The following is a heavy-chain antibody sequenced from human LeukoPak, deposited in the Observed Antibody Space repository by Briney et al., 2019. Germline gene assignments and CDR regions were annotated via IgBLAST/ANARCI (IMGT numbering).Heavy chain of an antibody. CDR3: ARARIQLWFLGAPRAYFDY. J-gene: IGHJ4*02. CDR1: GGSFSGYY. D-gene: IGHD5-18*01. CDR2: INHSGST. V-gene: IGHV4-34*01. Sequence: SETLSLTCAVYGGSFSGYYWSWIRQPPGKGLEWIGEINHSGSTNYNPSLKSRVTISVDTSKNQFSLKLSSVTAADTAVYYCARARIQLWFLGAPRAYFDYWGQGTLVTASS.